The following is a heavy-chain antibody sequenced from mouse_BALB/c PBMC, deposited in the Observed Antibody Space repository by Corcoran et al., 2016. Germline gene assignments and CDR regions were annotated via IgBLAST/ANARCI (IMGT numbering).Heavy chain of an antibody. D-gene: IGHD2-1*01. V-gene: IGHV9-1*02. Sequence: QIQLVQSGPELKKPGETVKISCKASGYTFTNYGMNWVKQAPGKGLKWMGWINTYTGEPTYADDFKGRFAFSLKTSASTAYLQINNLKNEDMATYFCARGGNYWYFDVWGAGTTVTVSS. CDR2: INTYTGEP. J-gene: IGHJ1*01. CDR1: GYTFTNYG. CDR3: ARGGNYWYFDV.